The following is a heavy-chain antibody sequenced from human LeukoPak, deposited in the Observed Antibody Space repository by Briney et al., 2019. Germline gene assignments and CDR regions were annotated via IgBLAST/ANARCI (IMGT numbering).Heavy chain of an antibody. CDR2: IYYSGST. V-gene: IGHV4-59*01. CDR1: GGSISSYY. CDR3: ARVMSGDPNAFDY. Sequence: SETLSLTCTVSGGSISSYYWSWIRQPPGKGLEWIGYIYYSGSTNYNPSLKSRVTISVDTSKNQFSLKLSSVTVADTAVYYCARVMSGDPNAFDYWGQGTLVTVSS. D-gene: IGHD2-21*02. J-gene: IGHJ4*02.